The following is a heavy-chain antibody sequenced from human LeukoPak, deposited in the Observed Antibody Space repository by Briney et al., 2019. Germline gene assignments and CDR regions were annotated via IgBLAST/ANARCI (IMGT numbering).Heavy chain of an antibody. J-gene: IGHJ5*02. V-gene: IGHV1-69*05. Sequence: ASVKVSCKASGGTFSSYAISWVRQAPGQGLEWMGGIIPIFGTANYAQKLQGRVTMTTDTSTSTAYMELRSLRSDDTAVYYCARDLPLGYCSGGSCGMENWFDPWGQGTLVTVSS. CDR3: ARDLPLGYCSGGSCGMENWFDP. CDR1: GGTFSSYA. CDR2: IIPIFGTA. D-gene: IGHD2-15*01.